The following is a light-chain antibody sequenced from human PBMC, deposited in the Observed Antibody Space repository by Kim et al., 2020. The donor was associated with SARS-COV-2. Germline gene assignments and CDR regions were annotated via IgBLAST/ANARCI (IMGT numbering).Light chain of an antibody. CDR3: SSYTTSNTFV. V-gene: IGLV2-18*02. J-gene: IGLJ1*01. CDR1: SSDFGRYNR. CDR2: EVN. Sequence: QSALTQPPSVSGSPGQSVTISCTGTSSDFGRYNRVSWYQQPPGTAPKLIIYEVNNRPSGVPDRFSGSKSGNTASLTISGLQAEDEADYFCSSYTTSNTFVFGTGTKVTVL.